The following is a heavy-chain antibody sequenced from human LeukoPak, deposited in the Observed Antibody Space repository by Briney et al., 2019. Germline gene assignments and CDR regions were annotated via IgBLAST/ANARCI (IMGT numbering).Heavy chain of an antibody. CDR3: ARRSGSLDEFDH. Sequence: SETLSLTCTVSGGSISSYYWSWIRQPPGKGLEWIGYIYYSGSTNYNPSLKSRVTISVDTSKNQFSLKLSSVTAADTAVYYCARRSGSLDEFDHWGQGTLVTVSS. J-gene: IGHJ4*02. D-gene: IGHD1-26*01. V-gene: IGHV4-59*01. CDR1: GGSISSYY. CDR2: IYYSGST.